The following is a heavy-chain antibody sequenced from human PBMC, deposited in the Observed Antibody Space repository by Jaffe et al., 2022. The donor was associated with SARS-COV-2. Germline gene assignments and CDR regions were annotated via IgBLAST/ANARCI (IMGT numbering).Heavy chain of an antibody. V-gene: IGHV3-7*03. Sequence: EVQLVESGGRVVQPGESLRLSCAASGFNFSSYWMTWVRQAPGKGLEWLANIKQDGSEKYYVDSVKGRFTISRDNAKNSLYLQMNSLRSDDTAVYYCGRDGSFNSGHGVVLHWGQGILVTVSS. CDR3: GRDGSFNSGHGVVLH. CDR1: GFNFSSYW. D-gene: IGHD5-12*01. CDR2: IKQDGSEK. J-gene: IGHJ4*02.